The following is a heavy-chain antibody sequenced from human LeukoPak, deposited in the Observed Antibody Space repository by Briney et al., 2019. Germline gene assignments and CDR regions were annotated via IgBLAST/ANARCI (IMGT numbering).Heavy chain of an antibody. V-gene: IGHV3-23*01. CDR1: GFTCSSYA. D-gene: IGHD3-10*01. J-gene: IGHJ5*02. CDR2: ISGSSGST. CDR3: AKDREGGSRLRGWFDP. Sequence: GGSLRLSCAASGFTCSSYAMSWVRQAPGKGLEWVSAISGSSGSTYYADSVKGRFTISRDNSKNTLYLQMNSLRAEDTAVYYCAKDREGGSRLRGWFDPWGQGTLVTVSS.